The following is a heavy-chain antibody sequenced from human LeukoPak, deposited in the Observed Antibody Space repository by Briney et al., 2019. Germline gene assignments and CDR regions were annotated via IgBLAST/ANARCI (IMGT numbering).Heavy chain of an antibody. CDR2: IKQDGSDK. D-gene: IGHD1-14*01. CDR1: GFAFCNYW. CDR3: ASTGSCSF. J-gene: IGHJ3*01. V-gene: IGHV3-7*01. Sequence: GGYLRLYCAASGFAFCNYWMTWVRQAPGKGLEWVANIKQDGSDKYYVDSVKGRFTISRDNAKNSLYLQMNSLRAEDTAVYYCASTGSCSFWGQGTTVTVSS.